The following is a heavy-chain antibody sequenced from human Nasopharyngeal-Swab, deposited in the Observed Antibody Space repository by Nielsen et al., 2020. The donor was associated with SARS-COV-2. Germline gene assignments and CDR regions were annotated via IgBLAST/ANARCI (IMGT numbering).Heavy chain of an antibody. J-gene: IGHJ4*02. CDR2: IDWDDDK. D-gene: IGHD3-16*01. CDR3: ARLNSLGVVFDY. V-gene: IGHV2-70*11. Sequence: SGPTLVKPTETLTLTCTFSGFSLSTSGMCVSWIRQPPGKALEWLARIDWDDDKYYSTSLKTRLTISKDTSKNQVVLTMTNMDPVDTATYYCARLNSLGVVFDYWGQGTLVTVSS. CDR1: GFSLSTSGMC.